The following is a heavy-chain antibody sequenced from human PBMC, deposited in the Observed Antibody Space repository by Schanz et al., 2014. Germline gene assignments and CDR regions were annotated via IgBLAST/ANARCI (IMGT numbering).Heavy chain of an antibody. V-gene: IGHV3-11*01. CDR1: GFTFSDYY. D-gene: IGHD2-15*01. CDR2: ISSDGNQQ. J-gene: IGHJ1*01. Sequence: QVQLVDSGGGLVKPGGSLRLSCAASGFTFSDYYMTWIRQAPGKGLEWVGVISSDGNQQYYVDSVRGRFTMSRDNAKNSLFLQMNRLSAEDTAVYYCAKESEIVVVVGTSMSGDFHHWGQGTLXTVSS. CDR3: AKESEIVVVVGTSMSGDFHH.